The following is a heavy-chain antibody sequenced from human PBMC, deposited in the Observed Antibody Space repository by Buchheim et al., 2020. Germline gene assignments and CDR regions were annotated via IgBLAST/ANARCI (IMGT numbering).Heavy chain of an antibody. CDR2: INHGGST. CDR1: GGSFSGSY. J-gene: IGHJ5*02. Sequence: QVQLQQWGARLLRPSDTLSLTCAVYGGSFSGSYWTWIRQPPGKGLEWIGEINHGGSTNYNPSLKRRVTISIDTSKKQFSLKVSSVTAADTAVYYCARQPMGYCSGGNCYLETWGQGT. D-gene: IGHD2-15*01. CDR3: ARQPMGYCSGGNCYLET. V-gene: IGHV4-34*01.